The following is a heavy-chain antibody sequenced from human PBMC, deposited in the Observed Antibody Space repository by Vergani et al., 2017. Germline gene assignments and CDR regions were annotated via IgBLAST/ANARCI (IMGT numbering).Heavy chain of an antibody. V-gene: IGHV3-23*04. J-gene: IGHJ4*02. CDR2: ISDSGGST. D-gene: IGHD5-12*01. CDR3: ANLPSGYDLGVQGDY. Sequence: EVQLVESGGGLVQPGRSLRLSCAASGFTFDDYAMHWVRQAPGKGLEWVSAISDSGGSTYYADSVKGRFTISRDNSKNTLYLQMNSLRADDTAVYYCANLPSGYDLGVQGDYWGQGTLVTVSS. CDR1: GFTFDDYA.